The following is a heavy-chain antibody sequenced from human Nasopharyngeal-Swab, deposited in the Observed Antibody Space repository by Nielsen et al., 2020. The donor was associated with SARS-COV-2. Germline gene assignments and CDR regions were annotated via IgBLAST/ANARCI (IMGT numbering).Heavy chain of an antibody. V-gene: IGHV4-59*01. CDR3: AREWEPTAFDI. Sequence: GSLRLSCAASGFTFSSYAMSWIRQPPGKGLEWIGYIYYSGSTNYNPSLKSRVTISVDTSKNQFSLKLSSVTAADTAVYYCAREWEPTAFDIWGQGTMVTVSS. J-gene: IGHJ3*02. CDR1: GFTFSSYA. D-gene: IGHD1-26*01. CDR2: IYYSGST.